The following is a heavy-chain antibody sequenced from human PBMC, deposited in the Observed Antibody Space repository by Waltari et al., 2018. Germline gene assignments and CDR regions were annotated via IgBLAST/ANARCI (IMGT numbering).Heavy chain of an antibody. V-gene: IGHV4-39*01. CDR3: ARQRYYNDRSGPRGWRLDY. CDR1: GGSVTSSTYY. D-gene: IGHD3-22*01. CDR2: GFHTGTT. Sequence: QPQLQESGPGLVKPSETLSLTCIVTGGSVTSSTYYWAWIRQPPGKGLEWIGSGFHTGTTSPNPSLESRVTISADTSSDQFSLNLSSVSAADTAVYYCARQRYYNDRSGPRGWRLDYWGQGALVAVSS. J-gene: IGHJ4*02.